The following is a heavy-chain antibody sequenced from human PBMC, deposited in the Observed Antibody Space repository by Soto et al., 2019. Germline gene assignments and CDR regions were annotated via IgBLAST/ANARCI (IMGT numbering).Heavy chain of an antibody. J-gene: IGHJ5*01. Sequence: QVQLVQSGAEVKKPGSSVKVSCKASGGTFSSYAISWVRQAPGQGLEWMGWVSPNSGNTVYAQKFQDRVTMTRDTSISTAYMELSNLRFEDTAMYYCARGRFYSETSTWFAYWGQGTPVTVSS. CDR3: ARGRFYSETSTWFAY. CDR2: VSPNSGNT. V-gene: IGHV1-8*02. CDR1: GGTFSSYA. D-gene: IGHD2-2*01.